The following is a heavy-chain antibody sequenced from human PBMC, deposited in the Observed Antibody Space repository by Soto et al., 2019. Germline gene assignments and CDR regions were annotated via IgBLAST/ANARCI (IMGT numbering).Heavy chain of an antibody. D-gene: IGHD1-20*01. V-gene: IGHV4-34*01. J-gene: IGHJ2*01. Sequence: PSETLSLTCSVYGGSSRAYHWSWIRQSPGEGLEWIGEFSYSGSPNYNPSLKRRVAVSLDTSTDHFSLTMTSVTAADTGVYFCAGGPRYWSFALWGRGTLVTV. CDR1: GGSSRAYH. CDR3: AGGPRYWSFAL. CDR2: FSYSGSP.